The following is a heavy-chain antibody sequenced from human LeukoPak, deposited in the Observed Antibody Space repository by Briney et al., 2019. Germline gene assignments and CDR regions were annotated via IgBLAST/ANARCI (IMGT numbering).Heavy chain of an antibody. Sequence: PGGSLRLSCAASGFTVRSNYMSWVRQSPRKAREGVSIMYSGRSTDYAGSVKGRFIISRDHSKNTLDLQMNSLRAEDTAVYYCARDRYCSGGNCYGDAFDIWGQGTMVTVSS. V-gene: IGHV3-53*01. CDR3: ARDRYCSGGNCYGDAFDI. J-gene: IGHJ3*02. D-gene: IGHD2-15*01. CDR2: MYSGRST. CDR1: GFTVRSNY.